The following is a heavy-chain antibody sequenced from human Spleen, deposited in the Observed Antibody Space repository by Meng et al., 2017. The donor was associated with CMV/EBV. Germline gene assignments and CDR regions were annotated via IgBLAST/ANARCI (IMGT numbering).Heavy chain of an antibody. CDR1: GFTFDDYG. D-gene: IGHD2-21*01. CDR3: ARDLAPAVIARWFDP. CDR2: INWNGGST. J-gene: IGHJ5*02. V-gene: IGHV3-20*04. Sequence: ETLSLTCAASGFTFDDYGMSWVRQAPGKGLEWVSGINWNGGSTGFADSVKGRFTISRDNAKNSLYLQMNSLRAEDTAVYYCARDLAPAVIARWFDPWGQGTLVTVSS.